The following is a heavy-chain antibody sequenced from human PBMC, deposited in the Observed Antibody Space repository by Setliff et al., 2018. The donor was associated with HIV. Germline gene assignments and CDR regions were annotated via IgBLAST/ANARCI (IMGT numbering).Heavy chain of an antibody. CDR2: IYSSGSI. Sequence: PSETLSLTCTVSGGSISGYYWSWIRQPAEKGLEWIGRIYSSGSINYNPSLKSRVTMSVDTSKNQCSLKLTSVTAADTAVYYCARDLPELTGRSFDPWGQGMLVTVSS. CDR3: ARDLPELTGRSFDP. CDR1: GGSISGYY. J-gene: IGHJ5*02. D-gene: IGHD7-27*01. V-gene: IGHV4-4*07.